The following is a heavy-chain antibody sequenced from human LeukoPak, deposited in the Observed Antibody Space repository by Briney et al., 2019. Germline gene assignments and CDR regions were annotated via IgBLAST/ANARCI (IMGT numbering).Heavy chain of an antibody. J-gene: IGHJ4*02. CDR3: ASRKLGNDY. Sequence: SETLSLTCTVYGGSFSGYYWSWLRQPPGKGLEWIGEINHSGSTNYNPSLKSRVTISVGTSKNQFSLKLSSVTAADTAVYYCASRKLGNDYWGQGTLVIVSS. D-gene: IGHD7-27*01. CDR1: GGSFSGYY. V-gene: IGHV4-34*01. CDR2: INHSGST.